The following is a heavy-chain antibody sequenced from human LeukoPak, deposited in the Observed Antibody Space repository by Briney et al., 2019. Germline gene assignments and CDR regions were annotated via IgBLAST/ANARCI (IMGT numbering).Heavy chain of an antibody. D-gene: IGHD5-12*01. V-gene: IGHV3-48*04. J-gene: IGHJ4*02. CDR2: ISSSGSTI. CDR1: GFTFSSYW. Sequence: GGSLRLSCAASGFTFSSYWMNWVRQAPGKGLEWVSYISSSGSTIYYADSVKGRFTISRDNAKNTVHLQMNSLRVEDTAIYFCAGAYSAYDPFDYWGQGILVTVSS. CDR3: AGAYSAYDPFDY.